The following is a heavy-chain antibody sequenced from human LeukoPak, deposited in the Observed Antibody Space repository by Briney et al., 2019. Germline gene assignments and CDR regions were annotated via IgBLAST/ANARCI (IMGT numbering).Heavy chain of an antibody. CDR3: ATVWLTAPYFDN. Sequence: PGGSLRLSCAASGFTFSRYSMNWVRQAPGKGLEWVSSISISSNYIYYTDSAKGRFTISRDNAKNSLYLQMNSLRAEDTAVYYCATVWLTAPYFDNWGQGTLVTVSS. CDR1: GFTFSRYS. J-gene: IGHJ4*02. V-gene: IGHV3-21*01. CDR2: ISISSNYI. D-gene: IGHD6-19*01.